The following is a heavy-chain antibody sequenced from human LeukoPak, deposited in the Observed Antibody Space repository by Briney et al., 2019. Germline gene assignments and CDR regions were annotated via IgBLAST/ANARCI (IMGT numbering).Heavy chain of an antibody. D-gene: IGHD3-22*01. CDR3: ARGTGYYSTLPFDY. J-gene: IGHJ4*02. Sequence: TGGSLRLSCAASGFTFSDYYMSWIRQAPGKGLEWVSYISSSGSTIYYADSVKGRFTISRDNAKNLLYLQMNSLRAEDTAVYYCARGTGYYSTLPFDYWGRGTLVTVSS. CDR1: GFTFSDYY. V-gene: IGHV3-11*01. CDR2: ISSSGSTI.